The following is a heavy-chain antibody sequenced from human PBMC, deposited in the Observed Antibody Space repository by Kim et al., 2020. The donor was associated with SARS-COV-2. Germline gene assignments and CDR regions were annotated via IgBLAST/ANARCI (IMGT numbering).Heavy chain of an antibody. Sequence: FQGRVTMTRDTSTSTVYMELSSLRSEDTAVYYCARDFTTVTTFDYYYGMDVWGQGTTVTVSS. CDR3: ARDFTTVTTFDYYYGMDV. V-gene: IGHV1-46*01. D-gene: IGHD4-17*01. J-gene: IGHJ6*02.